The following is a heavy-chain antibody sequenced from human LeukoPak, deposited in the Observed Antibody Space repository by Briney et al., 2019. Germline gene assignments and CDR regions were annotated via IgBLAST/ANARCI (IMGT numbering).Heavy chain of an antibody. J-gene: IGHJ6*02. Sequence: ASVKVSRKASGYTFTSYDINWVRQATGQGLVWMGWMNPNSGNTGYAQKFQGRVTITRNTSISTAYMELRSLRSDDTAVYYCARMYCSRGSCYPLFYYYAMDVWGQGTTVTVSS. CDR3: ARMYCSRGSCYPLFYYYAMDV. D-gene: IGHD2-15*01. CDR2: MNPNSGNT. V-gene: IGHV1-8*03. CDR1: GYTFTSYD.